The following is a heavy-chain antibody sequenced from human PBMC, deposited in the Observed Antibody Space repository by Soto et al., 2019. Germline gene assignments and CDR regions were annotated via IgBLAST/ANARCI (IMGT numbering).Heavy chain of an antibody. CDR2: IYYSGST. CDR1: GGSISSGDYY. D-gene: IGHD2-15*01. V-gene: IGHV4-30-4*01. CDR3: ARVRGRLLRFDP. Sequence: QMQLQESGPGLVKPSQTLSLTCTVSGGSISSGDYYWSWIRQPPGKGLEWIGYIYYSGSTNYNPSLKSRVTISVDTSKNQFSLKLSSVTAADTAVYDCARVRGRLLRFDPWGQGTLVTVSS. J-gene: IGHJ5*02.